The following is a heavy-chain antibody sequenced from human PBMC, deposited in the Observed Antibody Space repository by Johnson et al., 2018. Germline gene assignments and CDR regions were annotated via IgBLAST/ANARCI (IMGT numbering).Heavy chain of an antibody. V-gene: IGHV4-59*01. D-gene: IGHD6-13*01. CDR3: AEAPSFIAAAGTGYYSHYMDV. CDR1: GGSISSYY. CDR2: IYYSGST. Sequence: QVQLQESGPGLVKPSETXSLTCTVSGGSISSYYWSWIRQPPGKGLEWIAYIYYSGSTNYNPSLKSRVTISVDTSKNQFSLRLNSVTPADTAVYYRAEAPSFIAAAGTGYYSHYMDVWGEGTTVTVSS. J-gene: IGHJ6*03.